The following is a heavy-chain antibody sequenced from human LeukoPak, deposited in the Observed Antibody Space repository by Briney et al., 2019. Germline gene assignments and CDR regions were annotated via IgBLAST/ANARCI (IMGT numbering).Heavy chain of an antibody. Sequence: GGSLRLSCAAPGFTFSSYGMHWVRQAPGQGLEWVAVIWFDGSNKYYADSVKGRFTISRDNSKNTLYLQMNSLRAEDTAVYYCARDRDWGCSYCSYWGQGTLVTVSS. D-gene: IGHD7-27*01. CDR2: IWFDGSNK. J-gene: IGHJ4*02. V-gene: IGHV3-33*01. CDR1: GFTFSSYG. CDR3: ARDRDWGCSYCSY.